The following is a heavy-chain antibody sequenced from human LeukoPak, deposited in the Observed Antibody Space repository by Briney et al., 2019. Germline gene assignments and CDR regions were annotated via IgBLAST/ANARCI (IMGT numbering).Heavy chain of an antibody. Sequence: SVKVSCKASGGTFSSYAISWVRQAPGQGLEWMGGIIPIFGTANYARKFQGRVTITTDESTSTAYMELSSLRSEDAAVYYCARAGERYYGSGSYPVYYYYYMDVWGKGTTVTVSS. CDR2: IIPIFGTA. CDR3: ARAGERYYGSGSYPVYYYYYMDV. CDR1: GGTFSSYA. V-gene: IGHV1-69*05. D-gene: IGHD3-10*01. J-gene: IGHJ6*03.